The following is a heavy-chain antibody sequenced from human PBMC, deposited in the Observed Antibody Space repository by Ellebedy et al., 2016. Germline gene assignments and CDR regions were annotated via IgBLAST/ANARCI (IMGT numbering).Heavy chain of an antibody. CDR2: IFANDEE. Sequence: SGPTLVKPTETLTLTCTVSGFSLTSHRMGVSWIRQPPGKALEWLAHIFANDEESYSTSLKHRLTISKDTSKGQVVLTLTNMEPVDTGTYFCARIEDGYNPRWAFWGPGTLVTVSS. J-gene: IGHJ4*02. CDR1: GFSLTSHRMG. CDR3: ARIEDGYNPRWAF. V-gene: IGHV2-26*01. D-gene: IGHD5-24*01.